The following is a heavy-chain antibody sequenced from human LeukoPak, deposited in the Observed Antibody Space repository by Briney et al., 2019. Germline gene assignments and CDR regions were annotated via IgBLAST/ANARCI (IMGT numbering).Heavy chain of an antibody. CDR2: ISWNTGSI. CDR3: AKGSTMVTDLPFFDY. D-gene: IGHD5-18*01. Sequence: PGGSLRLSCAAYGFTFDDYAMHWVRQAPGKGLEWVSGISWNTGSIGYADSVKGRFTISRDNAKNSLYLQMNSLRTEDMALYYCAKGSTMVTDLPFFDYWGQGTLVTVSS. J-gene: IGHJ4*02. V-gene: IGHV3-9*03. CDR1: GFTFDDYA.